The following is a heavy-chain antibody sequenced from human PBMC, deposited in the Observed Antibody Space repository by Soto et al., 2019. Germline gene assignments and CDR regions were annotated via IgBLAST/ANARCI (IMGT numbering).Heavy chain of an antibody. CDR1: GGSISSSNW. V-gene: IGHV4-4*02. CDR2: IYRSGST. Sequence: SETLSLTCAVSGGSISSSNWWSWVRQPPGKGLEWIGEIYRSGSTNYNPSLKSRVTISVDKSKNKFSLNLSSVTAADTAVYYCATAAGAADDFYYWGQGTLVTVSS. D-gene: IGHD6-13*01. J-gene: IGHJ4*02. CDR3: ATAAGAADDFYY.